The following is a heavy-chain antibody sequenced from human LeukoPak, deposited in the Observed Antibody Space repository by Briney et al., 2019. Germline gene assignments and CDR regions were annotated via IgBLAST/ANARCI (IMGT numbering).Heavy chain of an antibody. D-gene: IGHD3-22*01. CDR1: GFTFSSYT. Sequence: GGSLRLSCAASGFTFSSYTMNWVRQAPEKGLEWVSSISSGSSYIYYADSVKGRFTISRDNSKNTLYLQMNSLRAEDTAVYYCARDYDSSGYPHFDYWGQGTLVTVSS. CDR3: ARDYDSSGYPHFDY. J-gene: IGHJ4*02. V-gene: IGHV3-21*01. CDR2: ISSGSSYI.